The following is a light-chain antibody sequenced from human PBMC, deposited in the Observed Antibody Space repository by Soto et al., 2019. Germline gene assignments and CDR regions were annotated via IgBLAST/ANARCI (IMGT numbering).Light chain of an antibody. Sequence: QSVLTQPASVSGSPGQPVTISCTGTSXDVGIYNLVSWYQHFPGKAPKLMIYEVNKRPSGVSNRFSGSKYGSTASLTISGLQADDEADYYCCSYTRSGSFVLGTGTKVTVL. J-gene: IGLJ1*01. V-gene: IGLV2-23*02. CDR2: EVN. CDR3: CSYTRSGSFV. CDR1: SXDVGIYNL.